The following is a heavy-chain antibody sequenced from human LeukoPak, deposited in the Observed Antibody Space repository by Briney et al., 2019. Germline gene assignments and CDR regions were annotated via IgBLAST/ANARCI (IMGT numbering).Heavy chain of an antibody. CDR2: INHSGST. Sequence: SETLSLTCAVYGGSFSGYYWSWIRQPPGKGLEWIGEINHSGSTNYNPSLKSRVTISVDTSKNQFSLKLSSVTAADTAVYYCARDSRVTAIEDDAFDIWGQGTMVTVSS. D-gene: IGHD2-21*02. V-gene: IGHV4-34*01. CDR3: ARDSRVTAIEDDAFDI. J-gene: IGHJ3*02. CDR1: GGSFSGYY.